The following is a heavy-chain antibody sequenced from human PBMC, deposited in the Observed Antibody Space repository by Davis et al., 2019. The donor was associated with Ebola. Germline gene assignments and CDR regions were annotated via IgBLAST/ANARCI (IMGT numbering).Heavy chain of an antibody. CDR2: FSGIGDST. CDR3: TRDRSVLVTAAMVRDAFDF. D-gene: IGHD2-2*01. V-gene: IGHV3-23*01. CDR1: GFTFSSYA. J-gene: IGHJ3*01. Sequence: GGSLRLSCAASGFTFSSYAMSWVRQAPGKGLEWVSTFSGIGDSTYYADSVKGRFTISRDNSKNTLYLQMNSLRAEDTALYYCTRDRSVLVTAAMVRDAFDFWGQGTMVTVSS.